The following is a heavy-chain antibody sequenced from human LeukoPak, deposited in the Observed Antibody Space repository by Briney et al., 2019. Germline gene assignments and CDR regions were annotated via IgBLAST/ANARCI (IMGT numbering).Heavy chain of an antibody. CDR2: IKQDGSEK. V-gene: IGHV3-7*03. CDR3: ASLYYDILTGYDYYGMDV. Sequence: GGSLRLSCAASGFTFSSYAMHWVRQAPGKGLEWVANIKQDGSEKYYVDSVKGRFTISRDNAKNSLYLQMNSLRAEDTAVYYCASLYYDILTGYDYYGMDVWGKGTTVTVSS. CDR1: GFTFSSYA. D-gene: IGHD3-9*01. J-gene: IGHJ6*04.